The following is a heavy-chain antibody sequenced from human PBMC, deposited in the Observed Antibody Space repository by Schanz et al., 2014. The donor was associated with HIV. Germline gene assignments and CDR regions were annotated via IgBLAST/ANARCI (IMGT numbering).Heavy chain of an antibody. J-gene: IGHJ4*02. CDR3: AIDLGGYNLGVDY. CDR2: ISHSSNYI. CDR1: GFTFSTYS. V-gene: IGHV3-21*01. Sequence: EVQLVESGGGLVKPGGSLSLSCAASGFTFSTYSMNWVRQAPGKGLEWVSSISHSSNYIYYADSVKGRFTISRDNAKNSLYLQMNSLRAEDTAVYYCAIDLGGYNLGVDYWGQGTLVTVSS. D-gene: IGHD5-12*01.